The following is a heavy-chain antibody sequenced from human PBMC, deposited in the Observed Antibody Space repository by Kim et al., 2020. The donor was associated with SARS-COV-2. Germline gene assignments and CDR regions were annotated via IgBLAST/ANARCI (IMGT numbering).Heavy chain of an antibody. D-gene: IGHD4-4*01. CDR3: ARWGETTGSESIRAFDI. CDR2: THHSGAI. V-gene: IGHV4-59*01. CDR1: GASITNYY. Sequence: SETLSLICAVSGASITNYYWNWVRQAPGKGLEWIGFTHHSGAISYNPSLKSRVTTSVDTSNSRFSLMLSSVTAADTALYFCARWGETTGSESIRAFDIWGQGIMVTVSS. J-gene: IGHJ3*02.